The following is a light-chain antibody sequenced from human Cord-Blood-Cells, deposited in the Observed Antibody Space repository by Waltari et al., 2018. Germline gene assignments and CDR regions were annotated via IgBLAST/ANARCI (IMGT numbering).Light chain of an antibody. Sequence: QSALTQPASVSGSPAQSTTISSTGTSSDVGGYNNVSWYQQHPGKAPKLMIYDVSKRPSGVSNRFSGSKSGNTASLTISGLQAEDEADYYCSSYTSSSTLVFGGGTKLTVL. CDR2: DVS. CDR1: SSDVGGYNN. CDR3: SSYTSSSTLV. V-gene: IGLV2-14*01. J-gene: IGLJ3*02.